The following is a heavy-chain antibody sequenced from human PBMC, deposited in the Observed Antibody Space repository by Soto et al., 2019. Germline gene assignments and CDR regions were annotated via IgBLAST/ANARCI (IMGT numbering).Heavy chain of an antibody. V-gene: IGHV1-69*01. Sequence: SVKVSCKASGGTFSSYVISWVRQAPGQGLEWMGGIIPIFGTANYAQKFQGRVTITADESTSTAYMELSSLRSEDTAVYYCVRSGYYPHYYYYGMDVWGQGTTVTVSS. CDR3: VRSGYYPHYYYYGMDV. CDR2: IIPIFGTA. J-gene: IGHJ6*02. CDR1: GGTFSSYV. D-gene: IGHD3-3*01.